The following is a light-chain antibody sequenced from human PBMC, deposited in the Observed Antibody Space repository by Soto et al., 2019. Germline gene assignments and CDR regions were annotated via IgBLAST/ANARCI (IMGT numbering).Light chain of an antibody. V-gene: IGKV3-11*01. CDR2: DAS. CDR3: QQRSYWPQYT. J-gene: IGKJ5*01. CDR1: QTIGAY. Sequence: VWTQSPATLSFSPGEKATLSCRASQTIGAYLAWYQHKPGQAPRLLIFDASHRASGVPPRFSGSGSGTDFTLTISSLEPEDFAIYYCQQRSYWPQYTLGQGTRLEI.